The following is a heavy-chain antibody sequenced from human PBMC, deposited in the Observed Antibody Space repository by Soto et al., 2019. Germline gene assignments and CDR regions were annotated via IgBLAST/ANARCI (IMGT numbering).Heavy chain of an antibody. Sequence: QVQLVESGGGVVQPGRSLRLSCAASGITFRNYAMHWVRQAPGQGLEWVAVISDDGSNKYYADTVKGRFTISRDNFKNTMYMQMNSLRAEDTVVYYCAKDRYGDAVDGHFADWGQGPLCTAS. J-gene: IGHJ4*02. CDR1: GITFRNYA. CDR2: ISDDGSNK. V-gene: IGHV3-30*18. CDR3: AKDRYGDAVDGHFAD. D-gene: IGHD4-17*01.